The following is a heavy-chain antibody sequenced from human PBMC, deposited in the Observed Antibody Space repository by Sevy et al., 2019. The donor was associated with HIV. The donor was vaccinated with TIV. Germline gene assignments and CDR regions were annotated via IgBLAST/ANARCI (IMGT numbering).Heavy chain of an antibody. D-gene: IGHD1-26*01. CDR1: GFTFSGSA. V-gene: IGHV3-73*01. CDR3: TRLGIEGYYYYMDV. J-gene: IGHJ6*03. CDR2: IRSKANSYAT. Sequence: GGSLRLSCAASGFTFSGSAMHWVRQASGKELEWVGRIRSKANSYATAYAASVKGRFTISRDDSKNTAYLQMNSLKTEDTAVYYCTRLGIEGYYYYMDVWGKGTTVTVSS.